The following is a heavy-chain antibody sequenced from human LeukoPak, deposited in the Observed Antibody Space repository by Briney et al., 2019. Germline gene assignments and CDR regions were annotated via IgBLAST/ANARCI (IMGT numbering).Heavy chain of an antibody. CDR2: IYYSGST. J-gene: IGHJ4*02. CDR1: GGSISSSSYY. V-gene: IGHV4-39*01. D-gene: IGHD6-19*01. Sequence: PSEILSLTCTVSGGSISSSSYYWGWIRQPPGKGLEWIGSIYYSGSTYYNPSLKSRVTISVDTPKNQFSLKLSSVTAADTAVYYCARGRSWGSGWYYFDYWGQGTLVTVSS. CDR3: ARGRSWGSGWYYFDY.